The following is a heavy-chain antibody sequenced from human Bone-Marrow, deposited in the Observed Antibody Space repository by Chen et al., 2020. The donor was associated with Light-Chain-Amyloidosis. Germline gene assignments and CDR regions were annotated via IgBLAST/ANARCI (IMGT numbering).Heavy chain of an antibody. CDR2: VYYSGRT. CDR1: GGSTRSSSHY. J-gene: IGHJ5*02. Sequence: QVQLQESGRGLMKPSETLSLTCSVSGGSTRSSSHYWGWIRQPPRKGLEWIGSVYYSGRTYYSPSLKSRVSISIDTSKNQFTLSLTSVTAADSAVYFCARAVDYSNYGWFDPWGQGTLVTVSS. CDR3: ARAVDYSNYGWFDP. D-gene: IGHD4-4*01. V-gene: IGHV4-39*01.